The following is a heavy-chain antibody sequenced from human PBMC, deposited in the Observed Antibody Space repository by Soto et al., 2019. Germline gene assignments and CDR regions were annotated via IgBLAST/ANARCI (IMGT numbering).Heavy chain of an antibody. J-gene: IGHJ6*02. Sequence: ASVKVSCKASGYTFTSYGISWVRQAPGQGLEWMGWISAYNGNTNYAQKLQGRATMTTDTSTSTAYMELRSLRSDDTAVYYCARSIAAAGPWGMDVWGQGTTVTVSS. CDR2: ISAYNGNT. CDR1: GYTFTSYG. CDR3: ARSIAAAGPWGMDV. V-gene: IGHV1-18*04. D-gene: IGHD6-13*01.